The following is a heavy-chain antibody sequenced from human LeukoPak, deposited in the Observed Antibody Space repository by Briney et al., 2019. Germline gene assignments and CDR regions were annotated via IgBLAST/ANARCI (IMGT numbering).Heavy chain of an antibody. Sequence: SETLSLTCTVSGGSISSSSYYWGWIRQPPGKGLEWIGSIYYSGSTYYNPPLKSRVTISVDTSKNQFSLKLSSVTAADTAVYYCARRPYSSGWYNYWGQGTLVTVSS. V-gene: IGHV4-39*01. D-gene: IGHD6-19*01. J-gene: IGHJ4*02. CDR2: IYYSGST. CDR1: GGSISSSSYY. CDR3: ARRPYSSGWYNY.